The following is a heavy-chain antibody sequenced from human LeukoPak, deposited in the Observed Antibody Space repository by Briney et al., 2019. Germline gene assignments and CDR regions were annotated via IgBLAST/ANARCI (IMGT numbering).Heavy chain of an antibody. Sequence: PSETLSLTCTVSGGSISSSSYYWGWIRQPPGKGLEWIGSIYYSGSTYYNPSLKSRVTISVDTSKNQFSLKLSSVAAADTAVYYCATHTTRGYSYGFGNWGQGTLVTVSS. CDR3: ATHTTRGYSYGFGN. J-gene: IGHJ4*02. CDR2: IYYSGST. V-gene: IGHV4-39*07. CDR1: GGSISSSSYY. D-gene: IGHD5-18*01.